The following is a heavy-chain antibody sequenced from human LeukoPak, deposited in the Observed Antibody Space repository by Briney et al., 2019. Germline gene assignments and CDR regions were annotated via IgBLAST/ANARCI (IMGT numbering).Heavy chain of an antibody. CDR3: ATAVYATPFDY. J-gene: IGHJ4*02. CDR2: IIPIFGTA. CDR1: GGTFSSYA. V-gene: IGHV1-69*06. Sequence: GASVKVSCKASGGTFSSYAISWVRQAPGQGLEWMGGIIPIFGTANYAQKFQGRVTMTEDTSTDTAYMELSSLRSEDTAVYYCATAVYATPFDYWGQGTLVTVSS. D-gene: IGHD2-8*01.